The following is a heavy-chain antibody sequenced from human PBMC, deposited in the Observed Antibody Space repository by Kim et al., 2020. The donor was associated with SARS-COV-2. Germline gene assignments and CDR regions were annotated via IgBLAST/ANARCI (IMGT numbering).Heavy chain of an antibody. CDR1: GGTFSSYA. D-gene: IGHD3-10*01. CDR2: IIPILGIA. CDR3: ARTMVRGVISLSGMDV. Sequence: SVKVSCKASGGTFSSYAISWVRQAPGQGLEWMGRIIPILGIANYAQKFQGRVTITADKSTSTAYMELSSLRSEDTAVYYCARTMVRGVISLSGMDVWGQGTTVTVAS. V-gene: IGHV1-69*04. J-gene: IGHJ6*02.